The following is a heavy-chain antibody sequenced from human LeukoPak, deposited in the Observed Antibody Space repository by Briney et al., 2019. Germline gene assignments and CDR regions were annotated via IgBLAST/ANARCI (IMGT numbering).Heavy chain of an antibody. CDR2: IYYSGST. V-gene: IGHV4-59*08. Sequence: PSETLSLTCTVSGGSINSYYWSWIRQPPGKGLEWIGYIYYSGSTNYNPYLKSRVTISVDTSKNQFSLKLSSVTAADTAVYYCARQWELRGWFDPWGQGTLVTVSS. CDR1: GGSINSYY. J-gene: IGHJ5*02. CDR3: ARQWELRGWFDP. D-gene: IGHD1-26*01.